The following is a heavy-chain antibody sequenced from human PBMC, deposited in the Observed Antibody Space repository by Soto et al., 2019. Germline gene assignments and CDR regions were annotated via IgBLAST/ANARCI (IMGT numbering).Heavy chain of an antibody. CDR1: GFTFSSYW. CDR3: ARRGKWLRFAVAFDI. Sequence: GGSLRLSCAASGFTFSSYWMSWVRQAPGKGLEWVANIKQDGSEKYYVDSVKGRFTISRDNAKNSLYLQMNSLRAEDTAVYYCARRGKWLRFAVAFDIWGQGTMVTVSS. D-gene: IGHD5-12*01. CDR2: IKQDGSEK. V-gene: IGHV3-7*01. J-gene: IGHJ3*02.